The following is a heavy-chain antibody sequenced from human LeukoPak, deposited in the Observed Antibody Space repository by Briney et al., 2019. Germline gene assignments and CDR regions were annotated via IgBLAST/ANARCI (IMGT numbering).Heavy chain of an antibody. V-gene: IGHV3-30*18. CDR2: ISYDGSNT. CDR1: GFTFSSYG. CDR3: AKDHWGAIRGEFDY. D-gene: IGHD3-10*01. Sequence: SGGSLRLTCTASGFTFSSYGMHWVRQAPGKGLEWVAVISYDGSNTYYADSVKGRFTISRDNSKNTLYLQMNSLRAEDTAVYFCAKDHWGAIRGEFDYWGQGTLVTVSS. J-gene: IGHJ4*02.